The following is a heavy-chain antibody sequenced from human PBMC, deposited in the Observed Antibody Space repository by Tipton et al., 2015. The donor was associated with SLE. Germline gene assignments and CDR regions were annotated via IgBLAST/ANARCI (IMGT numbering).Heavy chain of an antibody. CDR3: AKDPIVVVIATFDY. V-gene: IGHV3-23*01. CDR2: ISSSGSST. Sequence: SLRLSCTASGFTFSSQAMSWVRQAPGKGLEWVSRISSSGSSTSYADSVKGRFTISRDNSKNTLYLQMNSLRAEDTAVYYCAKDPIVVVIATFDYWGQGTLVTVSS. D-gene: IGHD2-21*01. J-gene: IGHJ4*02. CDR1: GFTFSSQA.